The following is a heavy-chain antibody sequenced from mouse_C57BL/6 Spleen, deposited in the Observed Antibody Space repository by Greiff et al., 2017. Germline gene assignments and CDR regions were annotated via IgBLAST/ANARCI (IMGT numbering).Heavy chain of an antibody. CDR1: GYTFTSYW. J-gene: IGHJ4*01. V-gene: IGHV1-64*01. D-gene: IGHD2-13*01. CDR2: IHPNSGST. CDR3: AGVNAMDY. Sequence: QVQLQQPGADLVKPGASVKLSCKASGYTFTSYWMHWVKQRPGQGLEWIGMIHPNSGSTTYNEKFKIKATLAEEKYSSPTYMQRSSLAAEDSAVYYCAGVNAMDYWGQGTSVTVSS.